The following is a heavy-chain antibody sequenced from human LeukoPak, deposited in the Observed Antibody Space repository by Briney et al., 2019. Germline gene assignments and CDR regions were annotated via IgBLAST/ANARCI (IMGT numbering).Heavy chain of an antibody. V-gene: IGHV4-34*01. Sequence: SETLSLTCAVYGGSFSGHYWSWIRESPGKGLEWIGEINHSGSTNYNPSLKSRVTISVDTSKNQFSLKLSSVTAADTAVYYCAREIAAAGKAFDPWGQGTLVTVSS. CDR1: GGSFSGHY. D-gene: IGHD6-13*01. CDR2: INHSGST. CDR3: AREIAAAGKAFDP. J-gene: IGHJ5*02.